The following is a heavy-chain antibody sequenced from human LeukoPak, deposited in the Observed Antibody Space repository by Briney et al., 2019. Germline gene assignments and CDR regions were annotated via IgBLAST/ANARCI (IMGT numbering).Heavy chain of an antibody. CDR3: ASQYYYDNSGYYRVDAFDI. CDR1: GGSISSTTYY. J-gene: IGHJ3*02. D-gene: IGHD3-22*01. CDR2: IYYSGNT. V-gene: IGHV4-39*01. Sequence: SETLSLTCTVSGGSISSTTYYWGRIRQPPGKGLEWIGSIYYSGNTYYNPSLKSRVTMSVDTSKNQFSLKLSSVTAADTAVYYCASQYYYDNSGYYRVDAFDIWGQGTMVTVSS.